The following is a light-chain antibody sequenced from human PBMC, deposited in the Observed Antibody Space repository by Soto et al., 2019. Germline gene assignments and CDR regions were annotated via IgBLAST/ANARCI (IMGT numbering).Light chain of an antibody. CDR1: QSVSSSS. CDR2: GAS. V-gene: IGKV3-20*01. Sequence: EIVLTQSPGTLSLSPGERATLSCRASQSVSSSSLAWYQQKRGQAPRLLIHGASNRATGIPDRFSGSGSGTDFTLPISRLEPEDFAVYYCQQYGGSPRTFGQGTKVEVK. J-gene: IGKJ1*01. CDR3: QQYGGSPRT.